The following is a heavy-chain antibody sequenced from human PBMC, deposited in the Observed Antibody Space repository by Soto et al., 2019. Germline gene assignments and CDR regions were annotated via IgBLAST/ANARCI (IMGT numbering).Heavy chain of an antibody. CDR2: MNPNSGNT. CDR3: AREPYSSGWLNFDY. V-gene: IGHV1-8*01. D-gene: IGHD6-19*01. J-gene: IGHJ4*02. CDR1: GYTFTSYD. Sequence: ASVKVSCKASGYTFTSYDINWVRQATGQGLEWMGWMNPNSGNTGYAQKFQGWVTMTRDTSISTAYMELSRLRSDDTAVYYCAREPYSSGWLNFDYWGQGTLVTVSS.